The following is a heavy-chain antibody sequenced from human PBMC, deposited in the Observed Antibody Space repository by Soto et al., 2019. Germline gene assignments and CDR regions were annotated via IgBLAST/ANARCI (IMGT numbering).Heavy chain of an antibody. CDR3: ARTDLKLRGLDY. Sequence: GASVKVSSKASGYTLTSYGINWARQAPGQGLEWMGWISGYNGNTDHVQRLQDRVTMTTDTSTRTAYMELRNLRSDDSAVYYCARTDLKLRGLDYWGQGTLVTVS. J-gene: IGHJ4*02. V-gene: IGHV1-18*01. CDR1: GYTLTSYG. D-gene: IGHD1-7*01. CDR2: ISGYNGNT.